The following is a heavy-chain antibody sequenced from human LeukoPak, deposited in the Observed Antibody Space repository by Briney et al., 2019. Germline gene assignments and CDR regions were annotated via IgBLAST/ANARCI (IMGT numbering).Heavy chain of an antibody. CDR3: ARGRAKRGLSYHYPDAFDI. CDR1: GFTFSSYA. D-gene: IGHD3-16*01. CDR2: ISGSGGST. J-gene: IGHJ3*02. V-gene: IGHV3-23*01. Sequence: PGGSLRLSCAASGFTFSSYAMSWVRQAPGKGLEWVSAISGSGGSTYYADSVKGRFTISRDNSKNTLYLQMNSLRAEDTAVYYCARGRAKRGLSYHYPDAFDIWGQGTMVTVSS.